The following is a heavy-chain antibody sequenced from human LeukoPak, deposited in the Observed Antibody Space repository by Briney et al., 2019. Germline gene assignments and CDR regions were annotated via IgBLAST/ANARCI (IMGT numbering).Heavy chain of an antibody. D-gene: IGHD6-6*01. J-gene: IGHJ6*03. V-gene: IGHV4-39*01. Sequence: SETLSLTCTVSGGSISSSSYYWGWIRQPPGKGLEWIGSIFYSGSTYYNPSLKSRVTISVDTSKNQFSLKLNSVTAADTAVYYCARHSLAARLNYYYMDVWGKGTTVTVSS. CDR2: IFYSGST. CDR3: ARHSLAARLNYYYMDV. CDR1: GGSISSSSYY.